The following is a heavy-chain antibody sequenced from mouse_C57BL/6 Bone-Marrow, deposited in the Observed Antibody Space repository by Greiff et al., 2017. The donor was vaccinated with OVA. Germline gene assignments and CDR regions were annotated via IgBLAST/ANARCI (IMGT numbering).Heavy chain of an antibody. Sequence: QVQLQQSGAELARPGASVKMSCKASGYTFTSYTMHWVKQRPGQGLEWIGYINPSSGYTKYNQKFKDKATLTADKSSSTAYMQLSSLTSEDSAVYYCARRRDYGSSYDAKDYWGQGTSVTVAS. D-gene: IGHD1-1*01. V-gene: IGHV1-4*01. CDR1: GYTFTSYT. CDR2: INPSSGYT. CDR3: ARRRDYGSSYDAKDY. J-gene: IGHJ4*01.